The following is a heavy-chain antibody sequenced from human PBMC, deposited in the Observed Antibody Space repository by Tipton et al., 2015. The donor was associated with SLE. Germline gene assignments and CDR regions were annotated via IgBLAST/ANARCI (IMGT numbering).Heavy chain of an antibody. CDR1: GGSISSGDYY. D-gene: IGHD4-17*01. CDR3: ASYGDYGVGAFDI. V-gene: IGHV4-30-4*01. CDR2: IYYSGST. J-gene: IGHJ3*02. Sequence: LRLSCTVSGGSISSGDYYWSWIRQPPGKGLEWIGYIYYSGSTYYNPSLKSRVTISVDTSKNQFSLKLSSVTAADTAVYYCASYGDYGVGAFDIWGQGTMVTVSS.